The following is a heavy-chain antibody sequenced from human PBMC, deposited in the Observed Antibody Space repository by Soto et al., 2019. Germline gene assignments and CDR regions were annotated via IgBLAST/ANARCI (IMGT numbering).Heavy chain of an antibody. Sequence: QVQLQQWGAGLLKPSETLSLTCAVSGGSLSGYYWSWIRQPPGKGLEWIGEINHSGDTNYNPSLKSRVTISVDTSKLQFSLKLSSLTAADTALYCCARHSSLARYFDYWGQGTLVTVSS. CDR2: INHSGDT. D-gene: IGHD3-9*01. CDR3: ARHSSLARYFDY. J-gene: IGHJ4*02. CDR1: GGSLSGYY. V-gene: IGHV4-34*01.